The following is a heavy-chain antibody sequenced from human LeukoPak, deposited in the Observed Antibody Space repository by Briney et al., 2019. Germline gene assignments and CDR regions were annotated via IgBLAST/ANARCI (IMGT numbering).Heavy chain of an antibody. CDR1: GYTFTSYY. D-gene: IGHD6-13*01. CDR2: ISAYNGIT. Sequence: ASVKVSCTASGYTFTSYYINWVRQAPGQGLEWMGWISAYNGITNYAQRLQDRVTMTTDTSTSTAYMELRSLTSDDTAVYYCARDSGSDSSYWYGKWLAPWGQGTLVTVSS. CDR3: ARDSGSDSSYWYGKWLAP. J-gene: IGHJ5*02. V-gene: IGHV1-18*01.